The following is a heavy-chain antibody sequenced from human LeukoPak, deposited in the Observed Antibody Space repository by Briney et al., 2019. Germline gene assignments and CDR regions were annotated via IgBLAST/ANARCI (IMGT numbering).Heavy chain of an antibody. J-gene: IGHJ4*02. V-gene: IGHV3-21*01. Sequence: GSLRLSCAASGFTFSSYSMNWVRQAPGKGLEWVSSISSRSSYIYYADSVKGRFTISRDNAKNSLHLQMNSLRAEDTAVYYCARGGQIGTVDYWGQGALVTVSS. D-gene: IGHD1-1*01. CDR1: GFTFSSYS. CDR3: ARGGQIGTVDY. CDR2: ISSRSSYI.